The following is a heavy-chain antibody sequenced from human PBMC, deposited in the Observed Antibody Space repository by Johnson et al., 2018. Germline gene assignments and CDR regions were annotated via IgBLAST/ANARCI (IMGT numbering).Heavy chain of an antibody. D-gene: IGHD2-15*01. CDR3: ARVLLDYYYYMDV. Sequence: VQLVESGGGLVQPGGSLRLSCAASGFTFSSYWMSWVRQAPGKGLEWVSAISGSGGSTYYADSVKGRFTISRDNSKNTLYLQMNRLRAEDTAVYYCARVLLDYYYYMDVWGKGTTVTVSS. CDR1: GFTFSSYW. J-gene: IGHJ6*03. CDR2: ISGSGGST. V-gene: IGHV3-23*04.